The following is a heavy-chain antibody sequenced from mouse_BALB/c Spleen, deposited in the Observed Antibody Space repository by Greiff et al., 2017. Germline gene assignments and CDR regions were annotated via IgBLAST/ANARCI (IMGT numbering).Heavy chain of an antibody. V-gene: IGHV1-7*01. CDR3: ARYRYDALDY. CDR2: INPSTGYT. D-gene: IGHD2-14*01. J-gene: IGHJ2*01. CDR1: GYTFTSYW. Sequence: QVQLQQSGAELAKPGASVKMSCKASGYTFTSYWMHWVKQRPGQGLEWIGYINPSTGYTNYNQKFKDKATLTADKSSSTAYMQLSSLTSEDSAVYYCARYRYDALDYWGQGTTLTVSS.